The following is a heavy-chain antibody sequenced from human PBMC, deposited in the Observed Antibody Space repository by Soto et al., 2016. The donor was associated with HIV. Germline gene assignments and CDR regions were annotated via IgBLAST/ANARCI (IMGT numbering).Heavy chain of an antibody. J-gene: IGHJ5*02. CDR1: GYTFSSYD. V-gene: IGHV1-8*03. CDR3: ARQLLRGNWFDP. Sequence: QVQLVQSGAEVKKPGASVKVSCKASGYTFSSYDINWVRQATGQGLEWMGWMNPNSGNTGSEQKFQGRVTITRNTSISTAYMELSSLRSEDTAVYYCARQLLRGNWFDPWGQGTLVTVSS. D-gene: IGHD2-15*01. CDR2: MNPNSGNT.